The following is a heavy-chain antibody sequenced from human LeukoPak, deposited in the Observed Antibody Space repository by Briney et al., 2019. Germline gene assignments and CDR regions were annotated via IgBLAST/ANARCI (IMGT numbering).Heavy chain of an antibody. CDR3: AREGGNGWYSGWFDP. CDR2: IKKDGSEK. D-gene: IGHD6-19*01. CDR1: GFTFSSYW. J-gene: IGHJ5*02. V-gene: IGHV3-7*01. Sequence: GGSLRLSCAASGFTFSSYWMSWVRQAPGKGLEWVANIKKDGSEKKYVDSVKGRFTITRDNAENLLYLEMNSLRAEDTAVYYCAREGGNGWYSGWFDPWGQGILVTVSS.